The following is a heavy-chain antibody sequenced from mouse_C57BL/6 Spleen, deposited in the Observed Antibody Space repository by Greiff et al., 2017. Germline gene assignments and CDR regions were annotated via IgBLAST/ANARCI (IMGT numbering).Heavy chain of an antibody. CDR3: ARNREDGYFDY. CDR1: GFNIKDYY. Sequence: VQLQQSGAELVKPGASVKLSCTASGFNIKDYYMHWVKQRPEQGLEWIGRIDPEDGETKYAPKFKGKATITADTSSNTAYLQLSSLTSEDTAVYYCARNREDGYFDYWGQGTTLTVSS. CDR2: IDPEDGET. V-gene: IGHV14-2*01. J-gene: IGHJ2*01.